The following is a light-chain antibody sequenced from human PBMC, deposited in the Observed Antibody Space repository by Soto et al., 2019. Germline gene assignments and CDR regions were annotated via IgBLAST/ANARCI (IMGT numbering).Light chain of an antibody. Sequence: QSALTQPASVSGSPGQSITISCTGTSSDVGGYNYVSWYQQHPGKAPKLMIHDVSNRPSGVSNRFSGSRSGNTASLTISGLQPEDEADYYCSSYTRSSTPVFGGGTKLTVL. V-gene: IGLV2-14*01. CDR3: SSYTRSSTPV. J-gene: IGLJ2*01. CDR1: SSDVGGYNY. CDR2: DVS.